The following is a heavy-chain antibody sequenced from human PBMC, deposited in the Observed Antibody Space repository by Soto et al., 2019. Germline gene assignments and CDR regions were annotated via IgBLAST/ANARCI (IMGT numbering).Heavy chain of an antibody. CDR2: MNPNSGNT. J-gene: IGHJ6*02. CDR3: SRSQEYYYGSGSYYNHYYYYGMDV. CDR1: GYTFTSYD. V-gene: IGHV1-8*01. Sequence: GTSVKVSCKASGYTFTSYDINWVRQATGQGLEWMGWMNPNSGNTGYAQKFQGRVTMTRNTSISTAYMELSSLRSEDTAVYYCSRSQEYYYGSGSYYNHYYYYGMDVWVQGTTVTVS. D-gene: IGHD3-10*01.